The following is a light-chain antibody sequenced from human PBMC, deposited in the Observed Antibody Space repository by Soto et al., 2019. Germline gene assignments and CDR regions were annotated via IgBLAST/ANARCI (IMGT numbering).Light chain of an antibody. V-gene: IGKV1-5*03. CDR3: QQYNRYSPRLT. J-gene: IGKJ4*01. Sequence: IQMTQSHSTLSASVGDRVTITCRASQSISNWLAWYQQKPGKAPKLLIYRASSLESGVPSRFSGSGSGTEFTLTISSLQPDDFATYYCQQYNRYSPRLTFGGGTKVETK. CDR2: RAS. CDR1: QSISNW.